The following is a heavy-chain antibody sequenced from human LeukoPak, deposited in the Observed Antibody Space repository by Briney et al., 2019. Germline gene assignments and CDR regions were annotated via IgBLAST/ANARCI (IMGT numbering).Heavy chain of an antibody. CDR1: GFTFSSYA. Sequence: GGSLRLSCAASGFTFSSYALSWVRQAPGKGLEWVSLISGSGRGTEYGDSVKGRFTISRDNSKNTLFLQMNSLRAEDTAVYYCAKSGSGSHRFDYWGQGTLVTVSS. J-gene: IGHJ4*02. CDR2: ISGSGRGT. D-gene: IGHD3-10*01. CDR3: AKSGSGSHRFDY. V-gene: IGHV3-23*01.